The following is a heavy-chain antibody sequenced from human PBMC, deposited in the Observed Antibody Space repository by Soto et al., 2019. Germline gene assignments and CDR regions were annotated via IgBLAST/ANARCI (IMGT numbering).Heavy chain of an antibody. D-gene: IGHD3-10*01. CDR1: GYTFTSYD. CDR3: ARGRITMVRGVIRYYYMDV. Sequence: ASVKVSCKASGYTFTSYDINWERQATGQGLEWMGWMNPNSGNTGYAQKFQGRVTMTRNTPIRKAYMQLSSLRSEDTAVYYCARGRITMVRGVIRYYYMDVWGKGTTVTVSS. J-gene: IGHJ6*03. V-gene: IGHV1-8*01. CDR2: MNPNSGNT.